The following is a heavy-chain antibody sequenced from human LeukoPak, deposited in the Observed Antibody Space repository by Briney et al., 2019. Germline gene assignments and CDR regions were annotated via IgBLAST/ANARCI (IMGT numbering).Heavy chain of an antibody. J-gene: IGHJ4*03. CDR3: ARDMGATKYYFDY. CDR2: INPSGGST. V-gene: IGHV1-46*01. Sequence: ASVKASCKASGYTFTSYYMHWVRQAPGQGLEWMGIINPSGGSTSYAQKFQGRVTMTRDMSTSTVYMELSSLRSEDTAVYYCARDMGATKYYFDYWGQGTTVTVSS. CDR1: GYTFTSYY. D-gene: IGHD1-26*01.